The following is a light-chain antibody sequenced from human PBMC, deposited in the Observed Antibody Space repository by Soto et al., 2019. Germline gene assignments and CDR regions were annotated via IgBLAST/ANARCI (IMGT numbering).Light chain of an antibody. CDR2: DVS. Sequence: QCVLTQPASVSGSPLHSITISCTGTSSDVGGYNYVSWYQQHPGKAPKFMIYDVSNRPSGVSNRFSGSKSGNTASLTISGLQAEDEADYYCSSYTTSNTRQIVFGTGTKVTVL. J-gene: IGLJ1*01. CDR3: SSYTTSNTRQIV. CDR1: SSDVGGYNY. V-gene: IGLV2-14*01.